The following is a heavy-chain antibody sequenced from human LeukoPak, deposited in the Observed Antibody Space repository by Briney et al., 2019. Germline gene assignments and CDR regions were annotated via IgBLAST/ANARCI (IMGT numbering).Heavy chain of an antibody. CDR3: ARLSVLSGSKD. D-gene: IGHD3-16*01. CDR1: GFSFSSPG. J-gene: IGHJ4*02. CDR2: INGESTFK. V-gene: IGHV3-21*01. Sequence: GGSLRLSCTASGFSFSSPGMNWVRQAPGKGLEWVSSINGESTFKVYADSVKGRFTISRDNAKNSLYLQMDSLRAEDTAVYYCARLSVLSGSKDWGQGTLVTVSS.